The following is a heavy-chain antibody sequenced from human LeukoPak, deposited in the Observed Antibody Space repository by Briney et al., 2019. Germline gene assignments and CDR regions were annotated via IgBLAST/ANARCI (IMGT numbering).Heavy chain of an antibody. V-gene: IGHV1-46*01. Sequence: ASVKVSCKASGYTFTSYYMHWVRQAPGQGLEWMGIINPSGGSTSYAQKFQGRVTMTRDTSISTAYMELSRLRSDDTAVYYCARWAADSEYYFDYWGQGTLVTVSS. CDR3: ARWAADSEYYFDY. CDR2: INPSGGST. D-gene: IGHD2-15*01. CDR1: GYTFTSYY. J-gene: IGHJ4*02.